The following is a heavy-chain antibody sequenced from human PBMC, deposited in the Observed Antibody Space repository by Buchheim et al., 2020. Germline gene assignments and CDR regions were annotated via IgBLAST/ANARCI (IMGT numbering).Heavy chain of an antibody. V-gene: IGHV3-30*04. CDR3: ARDGGNIVVVIASYFDY. Sequence: VQLVESGGGVVQPGRSLRLSCAASGFTFSSYAMHWVRQAPGKGLEWVAVISYDGSNKYYADSVKGRFTISRDNSKNTLYLQMNSLRAEDTAVYYCARDGGNIVVVIASYFDYWGQGTL. CDR2: ISYDGSNK. CDR1: GFTFSSYA. J-gene: IGHJ4*02. D-gene: IGHD2-21*01.